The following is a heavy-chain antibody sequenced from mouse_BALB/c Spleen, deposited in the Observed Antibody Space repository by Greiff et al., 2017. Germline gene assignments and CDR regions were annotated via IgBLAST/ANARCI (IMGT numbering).Heavy chain of an antibody. Sequence: EVQLVESGTVLARPGASVKMSCKASGYSFTSYWMHWVKQRPGQGLEWIGAIYPGNSDTSYNQKFKGKAKLTAVTSASTAYMELSSLTNEDSAVYYCTRDGNYGDAMDYWGQGTSVTVSS. J-gene: IGHJ4*01. D-gene: IGHD2-1*01. CDR2: IYPGNSDT. V-gene: IGHV1-5*01. CDR1: GYSFTSYW. CDR3: TRDGNYGDAMDY.